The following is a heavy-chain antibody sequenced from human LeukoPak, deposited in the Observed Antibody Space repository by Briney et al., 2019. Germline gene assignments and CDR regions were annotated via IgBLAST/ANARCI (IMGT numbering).Heavy chain of an antibody. V-gene: IGHV3-66*01. CDR2: IYSGGST. Sequence: GGSLRLSCAASGFTVSSNYMSWVRQAPGKGLEWVSVIYSGGSTYYADSVKGRFTISRDNSKHTLYLQMNSLRAEDTAVYYCASSSGYYMYFDYWGQGTLVTVSS. CDR1: GFTVSSNY. J-gene: IGHJ4*02. CDR3: ASSSGYYMYFDY. D-gene: IGHD3-22*01.